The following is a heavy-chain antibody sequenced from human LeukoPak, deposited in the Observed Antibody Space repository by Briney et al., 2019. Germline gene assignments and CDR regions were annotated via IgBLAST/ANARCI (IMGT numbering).Heavy chain of an antibody. CDR2: IRYDGTNK. Sequence: GGSLRLSCAASGFTFSSYGMHWVRQAPGKGLEWVTFIRYDGTNKYYGDSGKGRFTISRDNSKDTVYLQMNSLRAEDTAVYYCAKDRGTYSVIDHWGQGTLVTVSS. D-gene: IGHD1-26*01. V-gene: IGHV3-30*02. J-gene: IGHJ4*02. CDR1: GFTFSSYG. CDR3: AKDRGTYSVIDH.